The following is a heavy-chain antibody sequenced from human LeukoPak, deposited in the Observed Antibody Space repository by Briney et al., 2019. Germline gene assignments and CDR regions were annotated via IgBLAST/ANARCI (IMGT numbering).Heavy chain of an antibody. CDR2: IWYDGSNK. Sequence: PGGSLRLSCAASGFTFSSHWMTWVRQAPGKGLEWVAVIWYDGSNKYYADSVKGRFTISRDNSKNTLYLQMNSLRAEDTAVYYCARDQMAAAGNFDYWGQGTLVTVSS. D-gene: IGHD6-13*01. CDR3: ARDQMAAAGNFDY. J-gene: IGHJ4*02. V-gene: IGHV3-33*08. CDR1: GFTFSSHW.